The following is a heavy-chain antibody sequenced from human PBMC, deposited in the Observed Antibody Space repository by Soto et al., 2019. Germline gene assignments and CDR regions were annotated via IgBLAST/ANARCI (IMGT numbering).Heavy chain of an antibody. D-gene: IGHD3-22*01. CDR2: IYYSGST. Sequence: SETLSLTCTVSGGSISSGGYYWSWIRQHPGKGLEWIGYIYYSGSTYYNPSLKSRVTISVDTSKNQFSLKLSSVTAADTAVYYCARENYYDSIGRSPGNWFDPWGQGTLVTVSS. CDR3: ARENYYDSIGRSPGNWFDP. J-gene: IGHJ5*02. CDR1: GGSISSGGYY. V-gene: IGHV4-31*03.